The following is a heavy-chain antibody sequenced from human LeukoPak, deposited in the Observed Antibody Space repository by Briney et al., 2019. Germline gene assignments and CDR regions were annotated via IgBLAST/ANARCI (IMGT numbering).Heavy chain of an antibody. CDR2: IWSDGSNE. CDR1: GFTFSIYG. V-gene: IGHV3-33*06. Sequence: GGSLRLSCEASGFTFSIYGMRWVRQAPGKGVEWVAVIWSDGSNEYFADSVKGRFTISRDNSKNTLYLQMNSLRAEDTAVYYCAKRQGDYWGQGTLVTVSS. J-gene: IGHJ4*02. CDR3: AKRQGDY.